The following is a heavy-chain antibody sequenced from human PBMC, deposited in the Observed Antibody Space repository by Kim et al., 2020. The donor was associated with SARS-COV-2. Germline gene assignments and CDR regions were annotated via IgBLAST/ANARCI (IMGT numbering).Heavy chain of an antibody. CDR3: ARLSLRQLFDY. CDR1: GGSISSSSYY. Sequence: SETLSLTCTVSGGSISSSSYYWGWIRQPPGKGLEWIGSIYYSGSTYYNPSLKSRVTISVDTSKNQFSLKLSSVTAADTAVYYCARLSLRQLFDYWGQGTLVTVSS. V-gene: IGHV4-39*01. D-gene: IGHD6-13*01. CDR2: IYYSGST. J-gene: IGHJ4*02.